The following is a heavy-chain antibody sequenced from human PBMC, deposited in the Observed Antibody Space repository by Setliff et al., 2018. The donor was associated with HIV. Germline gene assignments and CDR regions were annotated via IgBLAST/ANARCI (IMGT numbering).Heavy chain of an antibody. CDR2: VHNSGTA. V-gene: IGHV4-31*03. CDR1: GASFTSARYY. CDR3: ARGRYYDSGTYFTET. J-gene: IGHJ5*02. D-gene: IGHD3-10*01. Sequence: SETLSLTCSVSGASFTSARYYWTWIRQHPGHPGKGLEWIGYVHNSGTAYSTPSLRSRGDISLDTSNSQFSLNLRAVTAADTAVYYCARGRYYDSGTYFTETWGQGTLVTVSS.